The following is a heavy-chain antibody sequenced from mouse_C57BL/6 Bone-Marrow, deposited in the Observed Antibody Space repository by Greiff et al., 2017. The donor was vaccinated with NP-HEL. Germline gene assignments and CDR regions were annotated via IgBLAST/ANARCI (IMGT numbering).Heavy chain of an antibody. CDR1: GYTFTDYE. V-gene: IGHV1-15*01. CDR3: TRWASYDYDWYFDV. CDR2: IDPETGGT. D-gene: IGHD2-4*01. Sequence: VQLQQSGAELVRPGASVTLSCKASGYTFTDYEMHWVKQTPVHGLEWIGAIDPETGGTAYNQKFKGKAILTAAKSSSTAYMELRSLTSEDSAVYYCTRWASYDYDWYFDVWGTGTTVTVSS. J-gene: IGHJ1*03.